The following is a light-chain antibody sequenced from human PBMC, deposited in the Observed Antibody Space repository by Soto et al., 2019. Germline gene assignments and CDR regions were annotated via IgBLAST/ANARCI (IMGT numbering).Light chain of an antibody. J-gene: IGKJ5*01. CDR3: KQSTQLPPT. CDR1: QSLLHITGETF. Sequence: DVVMTQTPLSLSVAPGQPASISCKSSQSLLHITGETFLFWYLQKPGQSPQLLIYEVSTRASGVPDRFSGSGSGTDYTPEISRVETDDVGIYYCKQSTQLPPTFGQGTRLAI. CDR2: EVS. V-gene: IGKV2D-29*02.